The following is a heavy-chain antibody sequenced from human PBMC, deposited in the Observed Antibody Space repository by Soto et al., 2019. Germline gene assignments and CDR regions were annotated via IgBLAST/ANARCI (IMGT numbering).Heavy chain of an antibody. D-gene: IGHD3-3*01. V-gene: IGHV3-33*01. CDR2: IWYDGSNK. CDR1: GFTFSSYG. J-gene: IGHJ6*02. CDR3: ARDRHEDFWSGSYGMDV. Sequence: GGSLRLSCAASGFTFSSYGMHWVRQAPGKGLEWVAVIWYDGSNKCYADSVKGRFTISRDNSKNTLYLQMNSLRAEDTAVYYCARDRHEDFWSGSYGMDVWGQGTTVTVSS.